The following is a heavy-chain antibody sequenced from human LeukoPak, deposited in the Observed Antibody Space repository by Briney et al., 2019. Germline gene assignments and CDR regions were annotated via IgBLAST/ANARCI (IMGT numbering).Heavy chain of an antibody. V-gene: IGHV3-30-3*01. CDR1: GFTFSSYA. D-gene: IGHD3-10*02. CDR2: ISYDGSNK. Sequence: GGSLRLSCAASGFTFSSYAMHWVRQAPGKGLEWVAVISYDGSNKYYADSVKGRFTISRDNSKNTLYLQMNSLRAEDTAVYYCARSTFGELTRGGMDVWGQGTTVTVSS. CDR3: ARSTFGELTRGGMDV. J-gene: IGHJ6*02.